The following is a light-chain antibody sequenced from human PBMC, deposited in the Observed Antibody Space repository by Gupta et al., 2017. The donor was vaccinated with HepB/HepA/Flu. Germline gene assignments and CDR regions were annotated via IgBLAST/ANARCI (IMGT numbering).Light chain of an antibody. J-gene: IGKJ1*01. V-gene: IGKV3-20*01. CDR3: HQYGASPRT. CDR1: QSLSGSL. Sequence: EIVLTQSPGTLSLSPGVRATLSCRASQSLSGSLLAWYQQKPGQAPRLLIYGASSRANGIPDRFTGSGSGTDFTLTINRLEPEDFAVYFCHQYGASPRTFGQGTKVEI. CDR2: GAS.